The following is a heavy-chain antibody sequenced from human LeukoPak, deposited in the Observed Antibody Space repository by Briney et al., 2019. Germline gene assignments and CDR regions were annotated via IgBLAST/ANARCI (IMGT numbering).Heavy chain of an antibody. J-gene: IGHJ4*02. CDR2: ISGSGGST. CDR3: ARGIAVAGRFDY. V-gene: IGHV3-23*01. Sequence: PGGSLRLSCAASGSTFSSYAMSWVRQAPGKGLEWVSAISGSGGSTYYADSVKGRFTISRDNSKNTLYLQMNSLRAEDTAVYYCARGIAVAGRFDYWGQGTLVTVSS. D-gene: IGHD6-19*01. CDR1: GSTFSSYA.